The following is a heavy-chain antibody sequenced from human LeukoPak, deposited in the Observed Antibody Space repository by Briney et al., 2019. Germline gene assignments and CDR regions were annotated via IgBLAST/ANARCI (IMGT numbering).Heavy chain of an antibody. CDR3: ARVTHGVDY. J-gene: IGHJ4*02. CDR2: SYISGST. V-gene: IGHV4-4*07. Sequence: SETLSLTCSVSGASISNYYWGWIRQPAGKGLEFIGRSYISGSTNYNPSLNSRVTMSVDTSKNQFSLRLSPVTAADTAVYYCARVTHGVDYWGQGTLVTVSS. CDR1: GASISNYY.